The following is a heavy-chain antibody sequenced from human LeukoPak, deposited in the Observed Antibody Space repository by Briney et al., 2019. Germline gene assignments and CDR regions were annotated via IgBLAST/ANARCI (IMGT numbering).Heavy chain of an antibody. D-gene: IGHD3-22*01. CDR3: AKADRRWATYYYDTSGYYYGY. CDR1: GFTFSSYV. V-gene: IGHV3-30*04. J-gene: IGHJ4*02. CDR2: ISYDGSNE. Sequence: PGGSLRLSCAASGFTFSSYVMHWVRQAPGKGLEWVAIISYDGSNEYYADSVKGRFTISRDNSKNTLYLQMNSLRAEDTAVYYCAKADRRWATYYYDTSGYYYGYWGQGTLVTVSS.